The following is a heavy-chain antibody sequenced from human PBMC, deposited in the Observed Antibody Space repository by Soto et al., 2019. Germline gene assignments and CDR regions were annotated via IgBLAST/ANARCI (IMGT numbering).Heavy chain of an antibody. V-gene: IGHV4-34*01. J-gene: IGHJ6*02. Sequence: NPSETLSLTCAVYGGSFSGYYWSWIRQPPGKGLEWIGEINHSGSTNYNPSLKSRVTISVDTSKNQFSLKLSSVTAADTAVYYCARAERGVRGVTNYGMDVWGQGTTVTVSS. CDR1: GGSFSGYY. CDR2: INHSGST. D-gene: IGHD3-10*01. CDR3: ARAERGVRGVTNYGMDV.